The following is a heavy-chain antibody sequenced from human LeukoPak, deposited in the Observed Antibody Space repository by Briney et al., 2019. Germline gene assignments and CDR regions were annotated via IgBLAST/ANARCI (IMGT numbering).Heavy chain of an antibody. CDR3: AKEPRGYSYGPPDY. V-gene: IGHV3-7*01. CDR2: IKQDGSEK. J-gene: IGHJ4*02. Sequence: PGGSLRLSCAASGFTFNSYWMNWVRQAPGKGLEWVANIKQDGSEKYYVDSVKGRFTISRDNAENSLYLQMNSLRAEDTAVYYCAKEPRGYSYGPPDYWGQGTLVTVSS. CDR1: GFTFNSYW. D-gene: IGHD5-18*01.